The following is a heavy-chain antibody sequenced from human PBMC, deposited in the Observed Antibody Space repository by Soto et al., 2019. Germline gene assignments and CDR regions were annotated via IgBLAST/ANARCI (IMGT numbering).Heavy chain of an antibody. CDR2: ISYDGSNK. CDR1: GFTFSSYG. CDR3: AKDRQANPDFWRAGYYFDY. D-gene: IGHD3-3*01. J-gene: IGHJ4*02. Sequence: GGSLRLSCAASGFTFSSYGMHWVRQAPGKGLEWVAVISYDGSNKYYADSVKGRFTISRDNSKNTLYLQMNSLRAEDTAVYYCAKDRQANPDFWRAGYYFDYWGQGT. V-gene: IGHV3-30*18.